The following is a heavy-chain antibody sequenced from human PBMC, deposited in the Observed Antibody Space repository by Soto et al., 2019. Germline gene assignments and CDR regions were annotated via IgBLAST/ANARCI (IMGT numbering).Heavy chain of an antibody. V-gene: IGHV1-24*01. CDR1: GYTLTELS. J-gene: IGHJ3*02. CDR3: ATLDPYNWKPFDI. D-gene: IGHD1-1*01. CDR2: FDPEDGET. Sequence: VKVSCKVSGYTLTELSMHWVRQAPGKGLEWMGGFDPEDGETIYAQKFQGRVTMTEDTSTDTAYMELSSLRSEDTAVYYCATLDPYNWKPFDIWGQGTMVTVSS.